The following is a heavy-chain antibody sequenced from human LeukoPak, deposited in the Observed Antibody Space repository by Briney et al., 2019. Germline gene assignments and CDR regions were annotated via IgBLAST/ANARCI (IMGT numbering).Heavy chain of an antibody. Sequence: SETLSLTCAVYGGSFSGYYWSWIRQPPGKGLEWIGYVYYTGSTNYNPSLKGRVTISLDMSKNQFSLKLSSVTAADTAFYYCARDSGLPDYWGQGTLVTVSS. J-gene: IGHJ4*02. CDR2: VYYTGST. V-gene: IGHV4-59*01. CDR1: GGSFSGYY. CDR3: ARDSGLPDY. D-gene: IGHD5-12*01.